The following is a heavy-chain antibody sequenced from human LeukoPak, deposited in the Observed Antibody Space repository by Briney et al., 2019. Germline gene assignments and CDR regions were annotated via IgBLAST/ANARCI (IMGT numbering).Heavy chain of an antibody. CDR3: ARDDSASGGYNY. V-gene: IGHV3-21*01. CDR1: GFTFSSYS. J-gene: IGHJ4*02. D-gene: IGHD3-10*01. Sequence: GGSLRLSCAASGFTFSSYSMNWVRQAPGKGLEWVSSISSSSSYIYYADSVKGRFTISRDNARKSLYLQMNSLRAEDTAVYYCARDDSASGGYNYWGQGTLVTVSS. CDR2: ISSSSSYI.